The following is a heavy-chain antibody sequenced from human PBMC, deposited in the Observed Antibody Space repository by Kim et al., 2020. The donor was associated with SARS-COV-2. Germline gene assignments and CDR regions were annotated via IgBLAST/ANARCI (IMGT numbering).Heavy chain of an antibody. D-gene: IGHD6-13*01. CDR2: IYYSGST. V-gene: IGHV4-39*01. CDR3: ARQSGAAAGTHGMDV. CDR1: GGSISSSSYY. Sequence: SETLSLTCTVSGGSISSSSYYWGWIRQPPGKGLEWIGSIYYSGSTYYNPSLKSRVTISVDTSKNQFSLKLSSVTAADTAVYYCARQSGAAAGTHGMDVWGQGTTVTVSS. J-gene: IGHJ6*02.